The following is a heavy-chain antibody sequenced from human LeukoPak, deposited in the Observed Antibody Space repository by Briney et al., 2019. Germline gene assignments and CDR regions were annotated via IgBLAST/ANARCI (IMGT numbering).Heavy chain of an antibody. CDR3: ARLTYYDCWSGYYPGRIYDY. Sequence: ASVKVSCKASGYTFTSYGISWVRQAPGQGLEWMGWISAYNGNTNYAQKLQGRVTMTTDTSTSTAYMELRSLRSDDTAVYYCARLTYYDCWSGYYPGRIYDYWGQGTLVTVSS. CDR1: GYTFTSYG. CDR2: ISAYNGNT. D-gene: IGHD3-3*01. J-gene: IGHJ4*02. V-gene: IGHV1-18*01.